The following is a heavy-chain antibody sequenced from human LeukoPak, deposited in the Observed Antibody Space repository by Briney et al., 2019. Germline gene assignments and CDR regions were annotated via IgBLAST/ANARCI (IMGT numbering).Heavy chain of an antibody. CDR2: IYTSGST. CDR1: GGSISSYY. CDR3: ARDVYCSSTSCYPDAFDI. V-gene: IGHV4-4*07. Sequence: SETLSLTCTVSGGSISSYYWSWIRQPAGKGLEWIGRIYTSGSTNYNPSLKSRVTMSVVTSKNQFSLKLSSVTAADTAVYYCARDVYCSSTSCYPDAFDIWGQGTMVTVSS. J-gene: IGHJ3*02. D-gene: IGHD2-2*01.